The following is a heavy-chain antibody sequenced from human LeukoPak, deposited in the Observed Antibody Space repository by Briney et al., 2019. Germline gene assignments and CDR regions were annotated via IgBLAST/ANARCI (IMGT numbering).Heavy chain of an antibody. Sequence: GGSLRLSCAASGFTFSSYSMNWVRQAPGKGLEWVSSISSSSSYIYYADSVKGQFTISRDNAKNSLYLQMNSLRAEDTAVYYCAREGSGDYEEGFDYWGQGTLVTVSS. CDR2: ISSSSSYI. V-gene: IGHV3-21*01. D-gene: IGHD4-17*01. CDR1: GFTFSSYS. J-gene: IGHJ4*02. CDR3: AREGSGDYEEGFDY.